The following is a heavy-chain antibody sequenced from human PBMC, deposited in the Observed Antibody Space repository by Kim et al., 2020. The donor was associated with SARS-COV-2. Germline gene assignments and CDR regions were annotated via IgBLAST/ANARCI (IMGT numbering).Heavy chain of an antibody. J-gene: IGHJ3*02. CDR3: ARVRARPVDGYDYKGAFDI. CDR1: GFTFSDHY. D-gene: IGHD5-12*01. V-gene: IGHV3-11*01. Sequence: GGSLRLSCAASGFTFSDHYMSWIRPAPGKGLEWFSYISSSGSTIHYAASVKGLFNITRDNAKNSLYLQMNRLRAEDTAVYYCARVRARPVDGYDYKGAFDIWGQGTMVTVSS. CDR2: ISSSGSTI.